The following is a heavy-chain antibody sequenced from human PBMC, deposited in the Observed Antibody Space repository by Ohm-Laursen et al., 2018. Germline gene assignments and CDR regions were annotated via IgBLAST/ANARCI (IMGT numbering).Heavy chain of an antibody. Sequence: SLRLSCAASGFTFSTYTMNWVRQAPGKGLEWVARIKSKVDGETTDYAAPVKGRFTISRDDSKKTLYLQMNSLKTEDTAVYYCSSDSGYKWELRAAGFDFWGQGTMVTVSS. V-gene: IGHV3-15*01. CDR2: IKSKVDGETT. D-gene: IGHD1-26*01. J-gene: IGHJ4*02. CDR1: GFTFSTYT. CDR3: SSDSGYKWELRAAGFDF.